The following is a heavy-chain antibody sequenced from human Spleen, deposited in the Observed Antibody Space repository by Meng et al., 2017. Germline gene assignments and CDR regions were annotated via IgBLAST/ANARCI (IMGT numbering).Heavy chain of an antibody. D-gene: IGHD3-22*01. V-gene: IGHV4-61*02. CDR1: GGSISSGSYY. J-gene: IGHJ1*01. Sequence: QVQLQESGPGLVKPSQTLSLTCTVSGGSISSGSYYWSWIRQPAGKGLEWIGRIYTSGSTNYNPSLKRRVTISVDTSKNQFSLKLSSVTAADTAVYYCARVGVDSSGYQFQHWGQGTLVTVSS. CDR3: ARVGVDSSGYQFQH. CDR2: IYTSGST.